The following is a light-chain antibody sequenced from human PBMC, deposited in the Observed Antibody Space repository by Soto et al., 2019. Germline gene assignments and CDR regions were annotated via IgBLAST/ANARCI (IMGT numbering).Light chain of an antibody. CDR3: QQYHNLWT. V-gene: IGKV3-20*01. Sequence: EIVLTQSPGTLSSSPGERATLSCRASQTVTSNYLAWYQQKPGQAPRLLFFGASIRATGLPDRFSGGGSGTEFTLTITSLQSEDFALYYCQQYHNLWTFGQGTKVDIK. J-gene: IGKJ1*01. CDR2: GAS. CDR1: QTVTSNY.